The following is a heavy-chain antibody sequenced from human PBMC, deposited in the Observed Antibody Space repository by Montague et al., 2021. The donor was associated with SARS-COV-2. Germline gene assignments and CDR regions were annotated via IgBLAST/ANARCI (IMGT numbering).Heavy chain of an antibody. D-gene: IGHD6-19*01. CDR2: VYYSGST. CDR1: GGSVNSGGYY. CDR3: ARGERGAWYNHYFDY. Sequence: SETLSLTCTVSGGSVNSGGYYWSWIRQPPGKGLEWIGYVYYSGSTNYNPSLKSRVTISVDTPKNQFSLKLMSVTAADTAVYYCARGERGAWYNHYFDYWGQGALVTVS. V-gene: IGHV4-61*08. J-gene: IGHJ4*02.